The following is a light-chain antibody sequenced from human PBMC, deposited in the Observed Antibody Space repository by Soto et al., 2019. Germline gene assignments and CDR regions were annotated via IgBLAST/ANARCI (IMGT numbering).Light chain of an antibody. Sequence: DIQMTQSPSTLSASVGDRVTITCRASQSISSWLDWYQQKPGKAPKLLIYKASSLESGVPSRFSGSGSGTEFTLTISSLQTNDLATYYCQQYNMSPTFSPGTKVESK. V-gene: IGKV1-5*03. J-gene: IGKJ1*01. CDR2: KAS. CDR1: QSISSW. CDR3: QQYNMSPT.